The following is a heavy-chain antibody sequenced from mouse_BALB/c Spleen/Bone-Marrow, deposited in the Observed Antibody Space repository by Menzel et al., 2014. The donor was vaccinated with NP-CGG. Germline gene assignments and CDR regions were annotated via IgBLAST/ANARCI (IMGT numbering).Heavy chain of an antibody. V-gene: IGHV5-6-3*01. J-gene: IGHJ2*01. CDR1: GFTFSSYG. Sequence: EVMLMESGGGLVQPGGSLKLSCAASGFTFSSYGMSWVRQTPDKRLELVATINSNGGSTYYPDSVKGRFTISRDNAKNTLYLQMSSLKSEDTAMYYCARSQAYYGNYFDYWGQGTTLTVSS. D-gene: IGHD2-10*01. CDR2: INSNGGST. CDR3: ARSQAYYGNYFDY.